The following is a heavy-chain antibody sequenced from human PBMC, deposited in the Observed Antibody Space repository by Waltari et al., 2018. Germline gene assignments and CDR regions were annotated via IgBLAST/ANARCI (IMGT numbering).Heavy chain of an antibody. D-gene: IGHD2-2*01. CDR3: ARVGGGGYPFDY. CDR2: IYYSGGT. V-gene: IGHV4-39*07. J-gene: IGHJ4*02. Sequence: QLQLQESGPGLVKPSETLSLTCTVSGGSISSSSYYWGWIRQPPGKGLEWIGSIYYSGGTYYNPSLKSRVTISVDTSKNQFSLKLSSVTAADTAVYYCARVGGGGYPFDYWGQGTLVTVSS. CDR1: GGSISSSSYY.